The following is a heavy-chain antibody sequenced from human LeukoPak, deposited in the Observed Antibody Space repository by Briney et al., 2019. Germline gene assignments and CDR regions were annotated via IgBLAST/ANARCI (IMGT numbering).Heavy chain of an antibody. CDR3: AKDISHLYGSGSSLDY. CDR1: GFSFTTYW. Sequence: PGGSLRLSCAASGFSFTTYWMSWVRQAPGKGLEWVANIKQDGTEKYYVDSVKGRFTISRENAENSLYLQMNSLRAEDTALYYCAKDISHLYGSGSSLDYWGQGTLVTVSS. CDR2: IKQDGTEK. D-gene: IGHD3-10*01. J-gene: IGHJ4*02. V-gene: IGHV3-7*03.